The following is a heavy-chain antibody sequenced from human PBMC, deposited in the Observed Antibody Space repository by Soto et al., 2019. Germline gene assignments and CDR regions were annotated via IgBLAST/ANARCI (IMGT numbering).Heavy chain of an antibody. CDR3: ARDRLVPYGYGMDV. V-gene: IGHV3-33*01. Sequence: QMQLAESGGGVVQPGRSLRLSCAASGFTFRSYGIHWVRQAPGKGLEWVALMWIDGSKKYYVDSVKGRFAVSRDNSKNTLYMPLNSLRVEDTAVYYCARDRLVPYGYGMDVWGQGTTVTVSS. J-gene: IGHJ6*02. D-gene: IGHD2-2*01. CDR2: MWIDGSKK. CDR1: GFTFRSYG.